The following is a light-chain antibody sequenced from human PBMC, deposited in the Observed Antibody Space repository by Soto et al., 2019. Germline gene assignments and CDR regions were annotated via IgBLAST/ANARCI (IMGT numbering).Light chain of an antibody. CDR2: RNN. J-gene: IGLJ1*01. Sequence: QLVLTQPPSASETPGQTVSISCSGSNSNIASNTVNWYQQLPGTAPKLLIYRNNQRPSGVPDRFSGSKSGTSASLAISGLRSDDEADYFCATWDDSLNGFYVFGTGTKLTVL. CDR3: ATWDDSLNGFYV. V-gene: IGLV1-44*01. CDR1: NSNIASNT.